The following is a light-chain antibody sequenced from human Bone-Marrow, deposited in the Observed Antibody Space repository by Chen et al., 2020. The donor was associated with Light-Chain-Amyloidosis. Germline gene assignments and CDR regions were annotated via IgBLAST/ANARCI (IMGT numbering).Light chain of an antibody. Sequence: EIVLTQSPGTLSLSPGEGANLSCRASQTISSNYLTWYQKKFGQAPRLLIYGSSSRATGIPARFTGSGSGTDFTLTINSLEPEDFAMYYCQQYGTSPLTFGGGTKVEIK. CDR2: GSS. CDR1: QTISSNY. J-gene: IGKJ4*01. CDR3: QQYGTSPLT. V-gene: IGKV3-20*01.